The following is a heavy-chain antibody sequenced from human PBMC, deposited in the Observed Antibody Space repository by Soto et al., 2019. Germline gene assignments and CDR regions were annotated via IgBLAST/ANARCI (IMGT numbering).Heavy chain of an antibody. Sequence: QVQLVESGGGVVQPGKSLRLSCSASRFSFSSYGMHWVRQAPGKGLQWVAAIASDGSETYYTDSVKGRFTISRDNSKNTVYLEMNSLRPEDTAVYYCANYMVRGRWYFDYWGQGTLVTVSS. CDR2: IASDGSET. CDR1: RFSFSSYG. CDR3: ANYMVRGRWYFDY. V-gene: IGHV3-30*18. D-gene: IGHD3-10*01. J-gene: IGHJ4*02.